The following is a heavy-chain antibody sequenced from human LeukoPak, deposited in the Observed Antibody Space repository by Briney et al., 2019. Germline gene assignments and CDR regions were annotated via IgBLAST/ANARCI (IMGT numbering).Heavy chain of an antibody. CDR3: VRGPYGSSISNWFDP. V-gene: IGHV4-59*01. J-gene: IGHJ5*02. Sequence: SETLSLTCSLSDESITMYYWTSIPPPPGGRLEWSGYVDNTGSTIFNPSLNGRVSISRDTTKNLFSLRLRSVTAADTAVYYCVRGPYGSSISNWFDPWGQGLLVTVSS. CDR2: VDNTGST. D-gene: IGHD3-10*01. CDR1: DESITMYY.